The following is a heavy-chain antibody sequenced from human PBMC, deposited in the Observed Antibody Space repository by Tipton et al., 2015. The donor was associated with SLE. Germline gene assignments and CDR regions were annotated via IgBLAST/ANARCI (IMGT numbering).Heavy chain of an antibody. CDR3: ARDNYSGSVDY. D-gene: IGHD1-26*01. V-gene: IGHV4-59*01. J-gene: IGHJ4*02. Sequence: TLSLTCTVSGGSISSYDWSWIRQPPGKGMEWIGYISYSGSTNYNPSHKSRVTISVDTSKNQISLKLRSVTAADTAVYHCARDNYSGSVDYWGQGTLVTVSS. CDR2: ISYSGST. CDR1: GGSISSYD.